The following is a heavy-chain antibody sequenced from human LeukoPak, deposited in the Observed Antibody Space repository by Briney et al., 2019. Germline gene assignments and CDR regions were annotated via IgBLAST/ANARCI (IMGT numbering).Heavy chain of an antibody. CDR3: ARDRVHYDSSGYYAIDY. CDR2: ISAYNGNT. Sequence: ASVKVSCKASGYTFTSYGISWVRQAPGQGLEWMGWISAYNGNTNYAQKLQGRVTMTTDTSTSTAYMELRSLRSDDTAVYYCARDRVHYDSSGYYAIDYWGQGTLVTVSS. V-gene: IGHV1-18*01. D-gene: IGHD3-22*01. J-gene: IGHJ4*02. CDR1: GYTFTSYG.